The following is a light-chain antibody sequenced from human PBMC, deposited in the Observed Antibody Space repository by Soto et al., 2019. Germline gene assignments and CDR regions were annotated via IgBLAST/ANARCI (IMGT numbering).Light chain of an antibody. CDR2: EAS. Sequence: DIQMTQSPSSLSASVGDRVTITCRASQGIRRYLAWYQQKPGKVPRLLIYEASNLQSGVPSRFRGGGSGTEITLTISSLQPEDAATYYCQNFDSAPQTFGQGTKVDI. V-gene: IGKV1-27*01. J-gene: IGKJ1*01. CDR3: QNFDSAPQT. CDR1: QGIRRY.